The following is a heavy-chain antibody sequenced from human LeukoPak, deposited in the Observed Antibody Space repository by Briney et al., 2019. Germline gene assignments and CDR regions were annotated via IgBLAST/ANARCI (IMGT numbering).Heavy chain of an antibody. J-gene: IGHJ4*02. D-gene: IGHD5-18*01. CDR2: IIPIFGTA. Sequence: SVKVSCKASGGTFSSYAISWVRQAPGQGLEWMGGIIPIFGTANYAQKFQGRVTITADESTSTAYMELSSLRSEDTAVYYCARGLGIQLWLMVGHYFDYWGQGTLVTVSS. CDR1: GGTFSSYA. CDR3: ARGLGIQLWLMVGHYFDY. V-gene: IGHV1-69*13.